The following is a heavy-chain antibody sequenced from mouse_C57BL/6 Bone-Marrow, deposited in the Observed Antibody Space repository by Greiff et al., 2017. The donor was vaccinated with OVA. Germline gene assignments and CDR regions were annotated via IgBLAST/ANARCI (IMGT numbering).Heavy chain of an antibody. D-gene: IGHD1-2*01. Sequence: VQLKESGPELVKPGASVTISCKASGYSFTDYNMNWVKQSTGKSLEWIGVINPNYGTTGYNQKFKGKATLTVDKSSSTAYMQLNSLTSEDSAVDYCARGFRLYYNAMDYWGQGTSVTVSS. CDR1: GYSFTDYN. CDR2: INPNYGTT. CDR3: ARGFRLYYNAMDY. V-gene: IGHV1-39*01. J-gene: IGHJ4*01.